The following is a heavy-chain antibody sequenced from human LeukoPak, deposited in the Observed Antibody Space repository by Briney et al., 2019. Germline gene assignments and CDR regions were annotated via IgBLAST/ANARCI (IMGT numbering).Heavy chain of an antibody. CDR1: GGPISSYY. V-gene: IGHV4-59*01. CDR2: IYNSGST. D-gene: IGHD4-23*01. J-gene: IGHJ3*02. Sequence: SETLSLTCTVSGGPISSYYLSWIRQPPGKGLEWIGYIYNSGSTNYNHSLKSRVTISEDMSNNQFSLKLSSVTAADTAVYYCARAYRLGGGNSGIDLDMGGQGTMVTVSS. CDR3: ARAYRLGGGNSGIDLDM.